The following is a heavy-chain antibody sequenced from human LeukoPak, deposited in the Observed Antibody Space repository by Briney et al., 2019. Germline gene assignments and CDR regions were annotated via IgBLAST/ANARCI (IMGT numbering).Heavy chain of an antibody. V-gene: IGHV3-74*01. CDR1: GFTFSSYW. J-gene: IGHJ5*02. Sequence: GGSLRLSCAASGFTFSSYWMHWVRQAPGKGPVWVSRVDVHGQGTAYADSVKGRFTISGDNAKNTLSLQMNSLSAEDTAVYYCARSNYDSTTFYYHLDLWGQGTLVTVSS. CDR3: ARSNYDSTTFYYHLDL. D-gene: IGHD2/OR15-2a*01. CDR2: VDVHGQGT.